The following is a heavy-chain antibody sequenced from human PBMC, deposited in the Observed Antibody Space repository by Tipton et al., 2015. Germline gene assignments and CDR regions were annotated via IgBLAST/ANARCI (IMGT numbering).Heavy chain of an antibody. Sequence: TLSLTCAVSAYSISTDYYWVWIRQPPGKGLEWIGTISHGGNTFYNPSLKSRVTISADTSKNQFSLRLSSVTATDTAVYYCARARGRHGGLFDSWGQGTLVTVSS. CDR3: ARARGRHGGLFDS. J-gene: IGHJ4*02. CDR1: AYSISTDYY. V-gene: IGHV4-38-2*01. D-gene: IGHD4-23*01. CDR2: ISHGGNT.